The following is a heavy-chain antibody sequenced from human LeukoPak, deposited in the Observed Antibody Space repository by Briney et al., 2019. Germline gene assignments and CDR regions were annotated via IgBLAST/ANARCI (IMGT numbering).Heavy chain of an antibody. Sequence: SVKVSCKASGGTSIIYAISWVRQAPGQGLEWMGRIIPILGIANYAQKFQGRVTITADKSTSTAYMELSSLRSEDTAVYYCARSLSTGLWFDPWGQGTLVTVSS. CDR2: IIPILGIA. CDR3: ARSLSTGLWFDP. CDR1: GGTSIIYA. V-gene: IGHV1-69*04. D-gene: IGHD4-17*01. J-gene: IGHJ5*02.